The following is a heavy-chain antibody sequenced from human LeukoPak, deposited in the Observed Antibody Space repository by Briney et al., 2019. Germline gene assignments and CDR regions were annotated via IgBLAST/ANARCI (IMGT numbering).Heavy chain of an antibody. V-gene: IGHV4-31*02. J-gene: IGHJ4*02. CDR3: ARGRRDYDILTGYSPQYYFDY. Sequence: GGXXXSGGYYWSWVRQHPGKGLEWIGYIYYSGSTYYNPSLKSRVTISVDTSKNQFSLKLSSVTAADTAVYYCARGRRDYDILTGYSPQYYFDYWGQGTLVTVSS. D-gene: IGHD3-9*01. CDR1: GGXXXSGGYY. CDR2: IYYSGST.